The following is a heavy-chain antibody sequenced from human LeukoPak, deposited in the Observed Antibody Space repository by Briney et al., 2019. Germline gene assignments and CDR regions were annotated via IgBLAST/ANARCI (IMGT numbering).Heavy chain of an antibody. CDR2: IYYSGST. D-gene: IGHD3-22*01. J-gene: IGHJ4*02. CDR1: GVSISGNY. Sequence: SETLSLTCTVSGVSISGNYWSWIRQPPGKGLEWIGYIYYSGSTNYNPSLKSRVTISVETSKNQFSLKLSSVTAADTAVYYCARVTGYMIEDYFDYWGQGTLVTVSS. V-gene: IGHV4-59*01. CDR3: ARVTGYMIEDYFDY.